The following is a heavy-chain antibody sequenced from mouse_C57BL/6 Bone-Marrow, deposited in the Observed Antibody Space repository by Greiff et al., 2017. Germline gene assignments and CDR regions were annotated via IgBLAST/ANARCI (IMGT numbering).Heavy chain of an antibody. V-gene: IGHV1-82*01. J-gene: IGHJ2*01. CDR1: GYAFSSSW. CDR2: IYPGDGDT. D-gene: IGHD1-1*01. CDR3: ARGGHYYGSSPYFDY. Sequence: QVQLQQSGPELVKPGASVKISCKASGYAFSSSWMNWVKQRPGKGLEWIGRIYPGDGDTNYNGKFKGKATLTADKSSSTAYMQLSSLTSEDSAVYFCARGGHYYGSSPYFDYWGQGTTLTVSS.